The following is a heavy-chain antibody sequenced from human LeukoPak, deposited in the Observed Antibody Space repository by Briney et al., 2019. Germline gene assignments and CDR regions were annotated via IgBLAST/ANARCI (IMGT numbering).Heavy chain of an antibody. J-gene: IGHJ3*02. V-gene: IGHV4-59*08. CDR2: IYYSGST. Sequence: PSETLSLTCTVSSGSISSYYWSWIRQPPGKGMEWIGYIYYSGSTNYNPSLKSRVTISVDTSKNQFSLKLSSVTAADTAVYYCARHCSSTSCYGGAFDIWGQGTMVTVSS. D-gene: IGHD2-2*01. CDR3: ARHCSSTSCYGGAFDI. CDR1: SGSISSYY.